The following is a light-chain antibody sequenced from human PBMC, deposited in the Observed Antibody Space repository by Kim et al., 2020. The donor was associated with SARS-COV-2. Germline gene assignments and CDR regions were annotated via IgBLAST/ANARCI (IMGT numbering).Light chain of an antibody. J-gene: IGKJ1*01. V-gene: IGKV1-17*01. CDR2: AAS. Sequence: DIQMTQSPSSLSASVGDRVTITCRASQGINNYLAWYQQKPGKAPKRLVYAASSLQSGVPPRFSASESGTEFTLTISSLQPEDFATYYCLQHYTYTWTFGQGTQVEIK. CDR1: QGINNY. CDR3: LQHYTYTWT.